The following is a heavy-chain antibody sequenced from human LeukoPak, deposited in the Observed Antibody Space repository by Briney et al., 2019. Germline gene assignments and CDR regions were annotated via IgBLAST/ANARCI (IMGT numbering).Heavy chain of an antibody. CDR3: ATGTICSSTSCYYYYYGMDV. V-gene: IGHV1-24*01. J-gene: IGHJ6*02. CDR1: GYTLTELS. CDR2: FDPEDGET. Sequence: ASVKVSCKVSGYTLTELSMHWVRKAPGKGLEWMGGFDPEDGETIYAQKFQGRVTMTEDTSTDTAYMELSSLRSEDTAVYYCATGTICSSTSCYYYYYGMDVWGQGTTVTVS. D-gene: IGHD2-2*01.